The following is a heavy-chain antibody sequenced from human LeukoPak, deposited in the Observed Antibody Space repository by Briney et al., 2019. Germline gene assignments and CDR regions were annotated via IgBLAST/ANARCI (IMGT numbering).Heavy chain of an antibody. D-gene: IGHD3-10*02. Sequence: GGSLRLSCAASGFTFSSYAMSWVRQAPGKGLEWVSAISGSGGSTYYADTVKGRFTISRDNSKNMLYLQMNSLRAEDTAVYYCARSLRVRGVPDYMDVWGKGTTVIISS. J-gene: IGHJ6*03. CDR1: GFTFSSYA. CDR2: ISGSGGST. CDR3: ARSLRVRGVPDYMDV. V-gene: IGHV3-23*01.